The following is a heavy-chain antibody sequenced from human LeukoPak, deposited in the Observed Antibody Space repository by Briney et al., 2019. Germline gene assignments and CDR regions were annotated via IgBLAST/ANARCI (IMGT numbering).Heavy chain of an antibody. J-gene: IGHJ5*02. V-gene: IGHV1-69*13. CDR2: IIPIFGTA. CDR1: GGTFSSYA. Sequence: SVKVSCKASGGTFSSYAISWVRQAPGRGLEWMGGIIPIFGTANYAQKFQGRVTITADESTSTAYMELSSLRSEDTAVYYCARERYGSGSYARFDPWGQGTLVTVSS. D-gene: IGHD3-10*01. CDR3: ARERYGSGSYARFDP.